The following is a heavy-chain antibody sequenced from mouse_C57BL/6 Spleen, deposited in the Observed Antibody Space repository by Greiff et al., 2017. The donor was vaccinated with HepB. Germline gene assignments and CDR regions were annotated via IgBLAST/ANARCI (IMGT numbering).Heavy chain of an antibody. J-gene: IGHJ4*01. CDR1: GYAFTNYL. V-gene: IGHV1-54*01. CDR2: INPGSGGT. CDR3: ARNYGMDY. Sequence: VQLQQSGAELVRPGTSVKVSCKASGYAFTNYLIEWVKQRPGQGLEWIGVINPGSGGTDYNEKFKGKATLTADKSSSTAYMQLSSLTSEDSAVYFCARNYGMDYWGQGTSVTVSS.